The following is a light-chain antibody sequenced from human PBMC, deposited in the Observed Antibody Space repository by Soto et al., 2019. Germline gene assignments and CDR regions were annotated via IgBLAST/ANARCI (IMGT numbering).Light chain of an antibody. V-gene: IGKV3-20*01. Sequence: EIVLTQSPGTLSLSPGERATLSCRASPSVSSSYLAWYQQKPGQAPRLLLYGASSRATGIPDRFSGSGSGTDLTPTIRRLETNDFAVYYCQQYDSSPITFGGGTKVVIK. CDR2: GAS. J-gene: IGKJ4*01. CDR1: PSVSSSY. CDR3: QQYDSSPIT.